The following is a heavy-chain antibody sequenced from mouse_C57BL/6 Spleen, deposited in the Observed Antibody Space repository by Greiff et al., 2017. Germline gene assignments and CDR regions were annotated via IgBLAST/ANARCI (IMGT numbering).Heavy chain of an antibody. CDR2: IHPNSGST. CDR1: GYTFTSYW. D-gene: IGHD1-1*01. J-gene: IGHJ3*01. Sequence: QVQLQQPGAELVKPGASVKLSCKASGYTFTSYWMHWVKQRPGQGLEWIGMIHPNSGSTNYNEKFKSKATLTVDKSSSTAYMQLSSLTSEDSAVYYCARRHYGSSYGFAYWGQGTLVTVSA. V-gene: IGHV1-64*01. CDR3: ARRHYGSSYGFAY.